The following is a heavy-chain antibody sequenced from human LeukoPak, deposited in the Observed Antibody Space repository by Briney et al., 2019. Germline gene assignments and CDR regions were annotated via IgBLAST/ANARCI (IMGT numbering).Heavy chain of an antibody. CDR2: IYYRGSN. Sequence: SETLSLTCTVSGGSISSSSHYWGWIRQPPGKGLEWIVTIYYRGSNSYDPSLKSRVTMSVDTSKNHFSLKLSSVTAADTAVYFCARQFDSSGYYSFNYWGQGTLVTVSS. CDR3: ARQFDSSGYYSFNY. CDR1: GGSISSSSHY. D-gene: IGHD3-22*01. V-gene: IGHV4-39*01. J-gene: IGHJ4*02.